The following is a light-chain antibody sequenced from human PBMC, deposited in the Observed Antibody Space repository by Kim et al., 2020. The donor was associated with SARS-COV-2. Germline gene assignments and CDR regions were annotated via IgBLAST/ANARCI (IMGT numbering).Light chain of an antibody. Sequence: SYELTQPPSVCVSPGQTASITCSGDKLGDKYACWYQQKPGQSPVLVIYQDSKRPSGIPERFSGSNSGNTATLTISGTQAMDEADYYCQAWDSSTAVVFGG. CDR3: QAWDSSTAVV. CDR2: QDS. CDR1: KLGDKY. J-gene: IGLJ2*01. V-gene: IGLV3-1*01.